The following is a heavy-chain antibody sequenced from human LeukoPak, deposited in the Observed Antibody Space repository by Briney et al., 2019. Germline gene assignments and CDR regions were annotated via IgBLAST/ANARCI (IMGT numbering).Heavy chain of an antibody. V-gene: IGHV1-2*02. J-gene: IGHJ4*02. CDR2: INPNSGGT. CDR1: GYTFTGYY. CDR3: ARCKYSYYDFWGGEPPPLDY. D-gene: IGHD3-3*01. Sequence: GASVKVSCKASGYTFTGYYMHWVRQAPGQGLEWMGWINPNSGGTNDAQKFQGRVTMTRDTSISTAYMELSRLRSDDTAVYYCARCKYSYYDFWGGEPPPLDYWGQGTLVTVSS.